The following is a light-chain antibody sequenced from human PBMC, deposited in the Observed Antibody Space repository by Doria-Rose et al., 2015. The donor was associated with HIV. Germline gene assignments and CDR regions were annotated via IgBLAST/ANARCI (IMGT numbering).Light chain of an antibody. Sequence: TQSPESLGVSLGDRATLNCKSNQSLLYTSKNYLAWYQQKPGQPPKLLIYWASTRQSGVPARFSGSGSGTDFTLTISSLEAEDVAVYYCQQYYDTPSFGPGTTVDIK. CDR1: QSLLYTSKNY. CDR3: QQYYDTPS. CDR2: WAS. V-gene: IGKV4-1*01. J-gene: IGKJ3*01.